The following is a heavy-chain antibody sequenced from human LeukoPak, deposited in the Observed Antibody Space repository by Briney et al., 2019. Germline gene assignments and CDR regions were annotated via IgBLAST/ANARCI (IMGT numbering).Heavy chain of an antibody. CDR1: GGSFSGYY. J-gene: IGHJ6*02. CDR3: ASILGYCSSTSCYYYGMDV. V-gene: IGHV4-34*01. D-gene: IGHD2-2*01. CDR2: INHSGST. Sequence: SETLSLTCAVYGGSFSGYYWSWIRQPPGKGLEWIGEINHSGSTNYNPSLKSRVTISVGTSKNQFSLKLSSVTAADTAVYYCASILGYCSSTSCYYYGMDVWGQGTTVTVSS.